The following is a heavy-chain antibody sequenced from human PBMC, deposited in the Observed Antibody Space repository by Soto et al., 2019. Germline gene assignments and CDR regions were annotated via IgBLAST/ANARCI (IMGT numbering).Heavy chain of an antibody. Sequence: EVQLLESGGGLVQPGGSLRLSCAASGFTFNNYALSWVRQAPGKGLEWVSGISGPGGSTFYADSVKGRFTISRDNSKSTLYLEMNSLRAEDTAVYYCVKDAPPRPGSLLDACDIWGQGTMVTVSS. D-gene: IGHD3-10*01. CDR1: GFTFNNYA. J-gene: IGHJ3*02. V-gene: IGHV3-23*01. CDR2: ISGPGGST. CDR3: VKDAPPRPGSLLDACDI.